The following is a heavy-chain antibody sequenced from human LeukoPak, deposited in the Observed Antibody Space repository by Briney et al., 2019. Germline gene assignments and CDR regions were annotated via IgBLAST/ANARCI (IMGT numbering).Heavy chain of an antibody. CDR2: VNPNNCGK. D-gene: IGHD1-1*01. V-gene: IGHV1-2*02. J-gene: IGHJ6*03. CDR1: GYTFTAYY. CDR3: ARGFGVQPYYYYMDV. Sequence: AAVKVSCKASGYTFTAYYIHGVRQAPGQRLDGMGWVNPNNCGKNYEKKFQGRVTMTRATSISKLYIALNSLRTDDTAVYYCARGFGVQPYYYYMDVWGKGTTVTISS.